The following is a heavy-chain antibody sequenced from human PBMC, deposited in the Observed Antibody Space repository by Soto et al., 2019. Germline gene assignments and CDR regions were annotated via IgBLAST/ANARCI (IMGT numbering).Heavy chain of an antibody. J-gene: IGHJ4*02. V-gene: IGHV1-58*01. CDR1: GFTFTSSA. Sequence: SVNVSCKASGFTFTSSAFQWVRQARGQRLEWIGWIAVGSGYTNYAQRFQDRVTLTRDMSTATTYVELSRLTSEDTAIYYCAADATAWQQMVPSDYWGQGTLVTSPQ. D-gene: IGHD2-8*01. CDR2: IAVGSGYT. CDR3: AADATAWQQMVPSDY.